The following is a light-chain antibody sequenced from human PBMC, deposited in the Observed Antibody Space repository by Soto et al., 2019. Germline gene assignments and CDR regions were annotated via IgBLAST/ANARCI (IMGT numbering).Light chain of an antibody. Sequence: EIVMTQSPTILSVSPGERATLSCRASQSVSSNLAWYQQKPGQAPRLLIYDASNRATGIPDRFSGSGSGTDFTLTISRLEPEDFAVYYCQQRSNWPLTFGGGTKVDI. CDR3: QQRSNWPLT. V-gene: IGKV3D-20*02. CDR1: QSVSSN. J-gene: IGKJ4*01. CDR2: DAS.